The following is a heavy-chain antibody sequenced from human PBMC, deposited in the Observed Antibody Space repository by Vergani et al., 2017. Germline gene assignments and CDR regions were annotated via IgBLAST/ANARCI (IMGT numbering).Heavy chain of an antibody. D-gene: IGHD2-2*01. V-gene: IGHV4-61*10. CDR1: GGSVSSGSYY. Sequence: QVQLQESGPGLVKPSETLSLTCTVSGGSVSSGSYYWSWIRQPAGKGLEWIGYIYYSGSTNYNPSLKSRVTISVDTSKNQFSLKLSSVTAAETAVYYCARSDIVVVPAATPFDYWGQGTLVTVSS. CDR3: ARSDIVVVPAATPFDY. CDR2: IYYSGST. J-gene: IGHJ4*02.